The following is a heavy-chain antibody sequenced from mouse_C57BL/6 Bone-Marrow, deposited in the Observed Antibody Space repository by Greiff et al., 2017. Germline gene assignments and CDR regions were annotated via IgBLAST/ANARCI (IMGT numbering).Heavy chain of an antibody. V-gene: IGHV1-26*01. CDR1: GYTFTDYY. CDR3: ARCLLSMDY. CDR2: IIPNNGGT. D-gene: IGHD2-10*01. J-gene: IGHJ4*01. Sequence: EVQLQQSGPELVKPGASVKISCKASGYTFTDYYMNWVKQSHGKSLEWIGDIIPNNGGTSYNQKFKGKATLTVDKSSSTAYMELRSLTSEDSAVYYCARCLLSMDYWGQGTSVTVSS.